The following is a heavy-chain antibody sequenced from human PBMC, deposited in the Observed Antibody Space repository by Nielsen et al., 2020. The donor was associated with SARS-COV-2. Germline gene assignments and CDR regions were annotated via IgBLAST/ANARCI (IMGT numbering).Heavy chain of an antibody. V-gene: IGHV1-2*06. CDR3: AREGKNYDDLDY. J-gene: IGHJ4*02. CDR2: INTKTGAA. Sequence: WVRQAPGQGLEWMGRINTKTGAAGYAQKFHDRVTMTRDTSVDIAFLELTRLNSDDTALYFCAREGKNYDDLDYWGQGTLVTVSS. D-gene: IGHD3-22*01.